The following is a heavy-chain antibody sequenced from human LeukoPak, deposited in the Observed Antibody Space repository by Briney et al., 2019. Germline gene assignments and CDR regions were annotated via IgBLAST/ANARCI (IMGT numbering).Heavy chain of an antibody. CDR1: GGSISSYY. Sequence: PSETLSLTCTVSGGSISSYYWSWIRQPPGKGLEWIGYIYYSGSTNYNPSLKSRVTISVDTSKNQFSLKLSSVTAADTAVYYCARAYCSGGSCYLWYAFDIWGQGTMVTVSS. V-gene: IGHV4-59*12. CDR2: IYYSGST. J-gene: IGHJ3*02. CDR3: ARAYCSGGSCYLWYAFDI. D-gene: IGHD2-15*01.